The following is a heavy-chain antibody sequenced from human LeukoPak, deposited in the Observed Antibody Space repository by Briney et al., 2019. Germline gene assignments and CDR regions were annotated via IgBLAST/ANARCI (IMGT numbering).Heavy chain of an antibody. J-gene: IGHJ6*02. CDR1: GFTFSSYW. CDR3: ARAASMDV. V-gene: IGHV3-74*01. Sequence: RSGGSLRLSCAASGFTFSSYWMHWVRQAPGKGLVWVSHINGDGSTTTYADSVKGRFTISRDNAKNTLYLQMNSLRAEDTAVYYCARAASMDVWGQGTTVTVSS. CDR2: INGDGSTT.